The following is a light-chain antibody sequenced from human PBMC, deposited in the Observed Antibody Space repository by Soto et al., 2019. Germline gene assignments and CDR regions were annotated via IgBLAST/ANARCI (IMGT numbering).Light chain of an antibody. Sequence: ETVMTQSPATLSLSPGERATLSCRASQTINNNLVWYQQRPGQAPRLLIYGASSRATGIPVRFSGSGSGTEFTLTITSLQSEDFAVYYCQQYNDWPRTFGQGTKVDNK. CDR3: QQYNDWPRT. J-gene: IGKJ1*01. CDR2: GAS. V-gene: IGKV3-15*01. CDR1: QTINNN.